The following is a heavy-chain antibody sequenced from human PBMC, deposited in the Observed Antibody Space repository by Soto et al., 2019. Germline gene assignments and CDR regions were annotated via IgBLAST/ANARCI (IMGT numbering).Heavy chain of an antibody. CDR3: ARGGPAYCGGDCYLDY. J-gene: IGHJ4*02. V-gene: IGHV3-33*01. CDR2: IWYDGSNK. D-gene: IGHD2-21*02. CDR1: GFTFSSYG. Sequence: QVQLVESGGGVVQPGRSLRLSCAASGFTFSSYGMHWVRQAPGKGLEWVAVIWYDGSNKYYADSVKGRFTISRDNSKNTLYLQMNSLIAEDTAVYYCARGGPAYCGGDCYLDYWGQGTLVTVSS.